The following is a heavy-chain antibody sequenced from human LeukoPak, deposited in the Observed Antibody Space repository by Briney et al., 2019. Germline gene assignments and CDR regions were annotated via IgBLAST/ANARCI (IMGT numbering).Heavy chain of an antibody. Sequence: SETLSLTCAVYGGSFSGYYWSWIRQPPGKGLEWIGETNHSGSTNYNPSLKSRVTISVDTSKNQFSLKLSSVTAADTAVYYCARGKVVVPAATNWFDPWGQGTLVTVSS. CDR2: TNHSGST. D-gene: IGHD2-2*01. CDR1: GGSFSGYY. CDR3: ARGKVVVPAATNWFDP. J-gene: IGHJ5*02. V-gene: IGHV4-34*01.